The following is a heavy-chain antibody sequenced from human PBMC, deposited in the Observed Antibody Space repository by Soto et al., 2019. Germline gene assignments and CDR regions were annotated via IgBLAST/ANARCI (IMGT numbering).Heavy chain of an antibody. Sequence: QLQLQESGPGLVKPSETLSLTCTVSGGSFSSNSYYWGWIRQPPGKGLEWIGTLYYSGSTYYDPSLKGRVAISVGTSQNQSSLKLSSVTAADTAVYYCAGQFSVYAEYGGYFDYWGRGTLVTVSS. CDR3: AGQFSVYAEYGGYFDY. D-gene: IGHD4-17*01. CDR2: LYYSGST. J-gene: IGHJ4*02. CDR1: GGSFSSNSYY. V-gene: IGHV4-39*01.